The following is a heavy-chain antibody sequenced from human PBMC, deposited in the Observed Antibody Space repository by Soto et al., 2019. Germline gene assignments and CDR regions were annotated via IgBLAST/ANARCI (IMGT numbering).Heavy chain of an antibody. D-gene: IGHD6-19*01. V-gene: IGHV3-7*01. CDR1: GFTFSSYW. J-gene: IGHJ4*02. CDR3: ARDTASGWDS. CDR2: INQNGRDK. Sequence: ESGGGLVQPGGSLRLSCAASGFTFSSYWMTWVRQAPGKGLEWVANINQNGRDKYYVDSVRGRFTISRDNAKNSVSLQMNSLRAEDSAVYFCARDTASGWDSWGQGTLVTVSS.